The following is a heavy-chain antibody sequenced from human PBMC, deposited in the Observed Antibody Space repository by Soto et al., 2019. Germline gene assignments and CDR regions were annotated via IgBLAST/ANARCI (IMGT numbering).Heavy chain of an antibody. J-gene: IGHJ4*02. CDR3: ARRAETNGWNGFGADKYYFDF. D-gene: IGHD1-1*01. CDR2: MNPNTGNS. CDR1: GYTFTSYD. Sequence: GASVKVSCKASGYTFTSYDIYWVRQATGQGLEWMGWMNPNTGNSGYAQKFQGRVTMTSDTSISTAHMELGSLRSEDTAVYYCARRAETNGWNGFGADKYYFDFWGQGTLVTVSS. V-gene: IGHV1-8*01.